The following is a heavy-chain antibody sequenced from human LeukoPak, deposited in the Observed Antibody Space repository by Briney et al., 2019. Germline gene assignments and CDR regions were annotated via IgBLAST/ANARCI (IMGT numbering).Heavy chain of an antibody. V-gene: IGHV4-34*01. CDR2: INHSGST. CDR1: GGSFSGYY. J-gene: IGHJ5*01. D-gene: IGHD3-10*01. CDR3: ARQANGSGSYYNDS. Sequence: SETLSLTCAVYGGSFSGYYWSWIRQPPGKGLEWIGEINHSGSTNYNPSFKSRVTISVDTSKNQFSLKLSSVTAADTAVYYCARQANGSGSYYNDSWGQGTLVTVSS.